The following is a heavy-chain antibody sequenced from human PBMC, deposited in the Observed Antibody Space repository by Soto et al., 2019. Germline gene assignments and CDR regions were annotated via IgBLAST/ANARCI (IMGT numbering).Heavy chain of an antibody. Sequence: ASVKVSCKASGYTFTGYYMHWVRQAPGQGLEWMGWINPNSGGTNYAQKFQGWVTMTRDTSISTAYMELSRLRSDDTAVYYCARVTYRLAVAGTSTYYFDYWGQGTLVTVSS. V-gene: IGHV1-2*04. CDR1: GYTFTGYY. D-gene: IGHD6-19*01. J-gene: IGHJ4*02. CDR3: ARVTYRLAVAGTSTYYFDY. CDR2: INPNSGGT.